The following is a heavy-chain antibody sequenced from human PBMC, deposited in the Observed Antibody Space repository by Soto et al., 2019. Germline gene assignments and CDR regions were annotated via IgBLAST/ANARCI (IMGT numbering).Heavy chain of an antibody. J-gene: IGHJ4*01. Sequence: QVQLVESGGGVVQPGTSLRLSCAASGFTFSRHGMHWVRQTPGKGLEWRAVILNDASGHWYADSVRGRFTISRDNFENALYLQMNGLRLEYTAMYYCARDDDYPDNGFDYWGHATLFTVSS. CDR2: ILNDASGH. V-gene: IGHV3-33*01. CDR3: ARDDDYPDNGFDY. D-gene: IGHD4-17*01. CDR1: GFTFSRHG.